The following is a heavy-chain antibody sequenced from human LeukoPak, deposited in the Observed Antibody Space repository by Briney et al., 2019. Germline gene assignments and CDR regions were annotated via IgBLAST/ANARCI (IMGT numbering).Heavy chain of an antibody. Sequence: GGSLRLSCAASGFTFSSYSMNWVRQAPGKGLEWVSYISSSSSTIYYADSVKGRFTISRDNAKNSLYLQMNSLRAEDTAVYYCAGGPLYLFCSGGSCSPPGSHHYYRDVWGKGTTVTAPS. J-gene: IGHJ6*03. D-gene: IGHD2-15*01. V-gene: IGHV3-48*01. CDR2: ISSSSSTI. CDR3: AGGPLYLFCSGGSCSPPGSHHYYRDV. CDR1: GFTFSSYS.